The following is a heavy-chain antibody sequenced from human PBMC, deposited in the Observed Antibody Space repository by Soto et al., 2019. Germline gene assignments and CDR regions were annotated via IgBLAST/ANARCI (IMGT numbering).Heavy chain of an antibody. CDR1: GYTFTSYG. V-gene: IGHV1-18*01. CDR2: ISAYNDNT. J-gene: IGHJ6*02. D-gene: IGHD3-3*01. Sequence: ASVKVSCKASGYTFTSYGISWVRQAPGQGLEWMGWISAYNDNTNYAQKLQGRVTMTTDTSTSTAYMELRSLRSDDTAVYYCARGPTGRYDFWSGYPAGAYYYGMDVWGQGTTVTVSS. CDR3: ARGPTGRYDFWSGYPAGAYYYGMDV.